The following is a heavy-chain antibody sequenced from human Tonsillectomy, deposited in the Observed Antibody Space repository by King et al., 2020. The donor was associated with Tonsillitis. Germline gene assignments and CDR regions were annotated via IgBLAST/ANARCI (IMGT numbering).Heavy chain of an antibody. J-gene: IGHJ6*02. CDR2: INPSGGST. CDR3: ARAWQEPEVRDHFYTMDV. D-gene: IGHD3-10*01. Sequence: QLVQSGAEVKKPGASVKVSCKASGYTFTNYYMHWVRQAPGQGLEWMGIINPSGGSTSYAQKFLGRVTMTRDTSTSTVYMELSSLRSEDTAVYFCARAWQEPEVRDHFYTMDVWGQGTTVTVSS. V-gene: IGHV1-46*03. CDR1: GYTFTNYY.